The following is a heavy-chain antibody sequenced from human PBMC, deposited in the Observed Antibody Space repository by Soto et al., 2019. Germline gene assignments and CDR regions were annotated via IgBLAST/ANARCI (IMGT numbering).Heavy chain of an antibody. D-gene: IGHD3-16*02. CDR2: ITGNSVGA. V-gene: IGHV3-23*01. CDR1: GFTFSSYA. Sequence: LRLSCAASGFTFSSYAMSWVRQAPGKGLEWVSSITGNSVGADYADSVRGRFTISRDNSKKTLYLQLNSLTAEDTAIYYCAKPHEIIVIPSATYFDSWGRGTLVTVSS. J-gene: IGHJ4*02. CDR3: AKPHEIIVIPSATYFDS.